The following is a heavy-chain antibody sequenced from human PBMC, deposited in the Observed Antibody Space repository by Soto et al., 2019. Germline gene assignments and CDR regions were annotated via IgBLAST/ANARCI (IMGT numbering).Heavy chain of an antibody. V-gene: IGHV3-33*01. CDR2: IWYDGSNK. J-gene: IGHJ6*02. Sequence: QVPLVESGGGVVQPGRSLRLSCAASGFTFSSYGMHWVRQAPGKGLEWVAVIWYDGSNKYYADSVKGRFTISRDNSXNXRXXQMNSLRAEDTAVYYCARDHLYSHGPIYYYYGMDVWGQGTTVTVSS. CDR1: GFTFSSYG. CDR3: ARDHLYSHGPIYYYYGMDV. D-gene: IGHD5-18*01.